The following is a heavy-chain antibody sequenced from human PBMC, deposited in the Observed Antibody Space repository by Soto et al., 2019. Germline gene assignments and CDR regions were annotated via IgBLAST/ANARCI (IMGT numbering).Heavy chain of an antibody. V-gene: IGHV4-59*01. CDR1: GGSISSYY. CDR2: IYYSGST. J-gene: IGHJ5*02. CDR3: ARGHLRNWFDP. Sequence: PSETLSLTCTVSGGSISSYYWSWIRQPPGKGLEWIGYIYYSGSTNYNPSLKSRVAISVDTSKNQFSLKLSSVTAADTAVYYCARGHLRNWFDPRSQGTLVTSPQ.